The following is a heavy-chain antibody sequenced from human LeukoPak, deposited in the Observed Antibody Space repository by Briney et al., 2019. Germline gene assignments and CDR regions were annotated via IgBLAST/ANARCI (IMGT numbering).Heavy chain of an antibody. J-gene: IGHJ4*02. CDR2: LYYSGTT. CDR1: VGSIRGTSYY. CDR3: AFWNTHYSASGEYN. V-gene: IGHV4-39*07. D-gene: IGHD3-16*01. Sequence: ETLSLTCTVSVGSIRGTSYYVGWIRQTPGEGLEWIGGLYYSGTTYYNPSLESRVTISLDPSKNQFSLKLTSVTAADTAIYSCAFWNTHYSASGEYNRGQGTTVTVSS.